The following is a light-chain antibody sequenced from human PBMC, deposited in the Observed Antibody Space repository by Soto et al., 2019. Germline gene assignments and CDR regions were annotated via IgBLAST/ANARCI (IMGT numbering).Light chain of an antibody. V-gene: IGLV2-14*01. J-gene: IGLJ2*01. CDR1: SSDIVANNY. CDR2: VFN. Sequence: QYALTQPASVSGSPGQLITISCTGTSSDIVANNYVSWYQQHPGKAPKLMIYVFNIRASGVSNLFSGSKSGNTASLTISGLQAEDEADYYCTSWTTSTTMKFGGGTKVTVL. CDR3: TSWTTSTTMK.